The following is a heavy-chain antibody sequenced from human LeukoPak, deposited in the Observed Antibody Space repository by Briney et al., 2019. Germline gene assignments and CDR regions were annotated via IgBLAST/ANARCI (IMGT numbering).Heavy chain of an antibody. V-gene: IGHV3-74*01. J-gene: IGHJ1*01. CDR2: IKSDGKT. CDR3: ARAPSEIGGYYPEYFRH. D-gene: IGHD3-22*01. CDR1: GFTFSSYW. Sequence: GGSLRLSCAASGFTFSSYWMHWVRQAPGKGLVWVSRIKSDGKTNYADSVKGRFTLSRDNAKNTVSLQMNSLRAEDTGVYYCARAPSEIGGYYPEYFRHWGQGTLVTVSS.